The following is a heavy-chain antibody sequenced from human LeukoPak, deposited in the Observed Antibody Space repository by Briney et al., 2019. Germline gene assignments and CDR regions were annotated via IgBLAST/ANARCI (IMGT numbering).Heavy chain of an antibody. J-gene: IGHJ5*02. V-gene: IGHV5-51*01. Sequence: VESLKISCKVSGYSFTTYWIGWVRQMPGKGLEWMGIIHPGDSDTRYSPSFQGQVTISADKSNSTAYLQWSSLKASDTAMYYCARHGGGYCRSTSCYLFDPWGQGTLVTVSS. CDR1: GYSFTTYW. CDR3: ARHGGGYCRSTSCYLFDP. CDR2: IHPGDSDT. D-gene: IGHD2-2*01.